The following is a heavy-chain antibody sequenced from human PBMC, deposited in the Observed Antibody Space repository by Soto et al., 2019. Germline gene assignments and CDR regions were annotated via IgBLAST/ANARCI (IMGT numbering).Heavy chain of an antibody. CDR3: ARDCDVAAAGTVETNYYYGTDV. Sequence: QVQLVQSGAEVKKPGSSVKVSCKASGGNFRSQSISISWVRLAPGQGLEWMGRAIPVLGVANYAQKFQGRVTITADKFTNTVYMELSSLRSEDTAVYYCARDCDVAAAGTVETNYYYGTDVWGQGTTVTVSS. D-gene: IGHD6-13*01. V-gene: IGHV1-69*08. CDR2: AIPVLGVA. J-gene: IGHJ6*02. CDR1: GGNFRSQSIS.